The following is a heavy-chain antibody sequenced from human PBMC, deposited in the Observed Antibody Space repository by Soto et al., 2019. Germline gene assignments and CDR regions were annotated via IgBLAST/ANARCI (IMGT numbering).Heavy chain of an antibody. CDR3: ARDRWGSYSFDS. CDR2: IIPVFGTA. V-gene: IGHV1-69*01. J-gene: IGHJ5*01. D-gene: IGHD1-26*01. CDR1: GGVFRHYA. Sequence: QVQLVQSGAEVKTPGSSVKVSCKASGGVFRHYAINWVRQAPGQGLEWMGGIIPVFGTADYPPKFQGRVTITADESTTTAYMELTSLKTEDTAVYFCARDRWGSYSFDSWGQGTLVTVAS.